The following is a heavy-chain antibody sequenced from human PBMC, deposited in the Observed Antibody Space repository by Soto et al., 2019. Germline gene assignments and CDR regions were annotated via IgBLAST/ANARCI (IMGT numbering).Heavy chain of an antibody. Sequence: EVPLMESGGGLIQPGGSLRLSCAASGFTFSDYAMAWVRQVPGKWLEWVSGISDSGITTKYAASVKGRFTISRDNSKNTLFLQMTSLKAADTAVYYCAKDARRSGIVGQWVAWGQGALVTVSS. CDR1: GFTFSDYA. J-gene: IGHJ5*02. CDR3: AKDARRSGIVGQWVA. V-gene: IGHV3-23*01. CDR2: ISDSGITT. D-gene: IGHD1-26*01.